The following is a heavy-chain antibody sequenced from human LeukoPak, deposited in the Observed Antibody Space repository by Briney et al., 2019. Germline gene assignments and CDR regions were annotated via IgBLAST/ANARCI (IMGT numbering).Heavy chain of an antibody. D-gene: IGHD5-18*01. CDR1: GFTFSSYA. CDR2: ISYDGSNK. CDR3: ASGKYRYGDNWFDP. Sequence: GGSLRLSCAASGFTFSSYAMHWVRQAPGKGLAWVAVISYDGSNKYYADSVKGRFTISRDNSKNTLYLQMDSLRAEDTAVYFCASGKYRYGDNWFDPWGQGTLVTVSS. J-gene: IGHJ5*02. V-gene: IGHV3-30*04.